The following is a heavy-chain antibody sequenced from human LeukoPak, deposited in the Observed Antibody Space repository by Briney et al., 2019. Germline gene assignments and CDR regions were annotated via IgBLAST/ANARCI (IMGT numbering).Heavy chain of an antibody. V-gene: IGHV4-4*07. CDR1: GGSISSYY. J-gene: IGHJ6*02. D-gene: IGHD4-17*01. Sequence: SETLSLTCTVSGGSISSYYWSWIRQPARKGLEWIVRIYTSGSTNYNPSLKSRVTMSVDTSKNQFSLKLSSVAAADTGVYYCARDNGDYGYYYYGMDVWGQGTTVTVSS. CDR3: ARDNGDYGYYYYGMDV. CDR2: IYTSGST.